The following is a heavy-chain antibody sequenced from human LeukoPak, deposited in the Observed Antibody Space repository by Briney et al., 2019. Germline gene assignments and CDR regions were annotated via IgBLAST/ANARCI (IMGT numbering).Heavy chain of an antibody. Sequence: GASVKVSCKASGYTFTSYGISWVRQAPGQRLEWMGWISAYNGNTNYAQKLQGRVTMTTDTSTSTAYMELRSLRSDDTAVYYCAREYYGSGSYYAPVTDYWGQGTLVTVSS. V-gene: IGHV1-18*01. CDR3: AREYYGSGSYYAPVTDY. D-gene: IGHD3-10*01. CDR2: ISAYNGNT. J-gene: IGHJ4*02. CDR1: GYTFTSYG.